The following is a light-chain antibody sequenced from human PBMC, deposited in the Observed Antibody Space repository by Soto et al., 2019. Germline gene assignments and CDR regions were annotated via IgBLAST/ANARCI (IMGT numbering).Light chain of an antibody. Sequence: IQMTQSPSTLSASVRDRVTITCGASQSIGSWLAWYQQNPGKAPKLLIYKAASLESGVPSRFSGSGSGTIFTLTISSLQPEDFATYYCQQYSSYWTFGQGTKVDIK. CDR3: QQYSSYWT. CDR1: QSIGSW. CDR2: KAA. J-gene: IGKJ1*01. V-gene: IGKV1-5*03.